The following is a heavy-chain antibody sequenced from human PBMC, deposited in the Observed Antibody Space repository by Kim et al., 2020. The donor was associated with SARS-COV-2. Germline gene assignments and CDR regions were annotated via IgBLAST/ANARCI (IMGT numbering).Heavy chain of an antibody. CDR1: GFTFSNAW. Sequence: GGSLRLSCAASGFTFSNAWMSWVRQAPGKGLEWVGRIKSKTDGGTTDYAAPVKGRFTISRDDSKNTLYLQMNSLKTEDTAVYYCTTDTYYDILTGYYLGSLGWGQGTLVTVSS. D-gene: IGHD3-9*01. V-gene: IGHV3-15*01. CDR2: IKSKTDGGTT. J-gene: IGHJ4*02. CDR3: TTDTYYDILTGYYLGSLG.